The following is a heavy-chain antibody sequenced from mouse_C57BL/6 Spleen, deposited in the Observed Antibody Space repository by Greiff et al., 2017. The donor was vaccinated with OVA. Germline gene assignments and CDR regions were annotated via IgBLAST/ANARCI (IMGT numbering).Heavy chain of an antibody. V-gene: IGHV1-9*01. CDR2: ILPGSGST. J-gene: IGHJ4*01. CDR1: GYTFTGYW. CDR3: ARRARRYDMDY. D-gene: IGHD3-3*01. Sequence: QVQLQQSGAELMKPGASVKLSCTATGYTFTGYWIEWVKQRPGHGLEWIGEILPGSGSTNYNENFKGTATFTADTSSNTAYMQLSSLTTEDSAINYCARRARRYDMDYWGQGTSVTVSS.